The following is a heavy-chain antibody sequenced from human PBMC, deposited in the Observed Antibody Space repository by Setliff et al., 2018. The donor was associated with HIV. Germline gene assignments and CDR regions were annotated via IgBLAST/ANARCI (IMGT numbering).Heavy chain of an antibody. V-gene: IGHV4-59*08. Sequence: SETLSLTCTVSGGSMNANHWSWIRQSPGKGPEWIAYIHVSGSTYFNPSLSSRVTISIDTSNNQFSLRLSSVTAADTAVYDCARTGYAFDVWGLGTMVTVSS. CDR1: GGSMNANH. J-gene: IGHJ3*01. CDR3: ARTGYAFDV. CDR2: IHVSGST.